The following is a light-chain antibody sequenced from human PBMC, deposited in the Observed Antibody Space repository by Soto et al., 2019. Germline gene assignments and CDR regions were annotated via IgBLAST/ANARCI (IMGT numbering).Light chain of an antibody. CDR1: SSDIGDYDY. Sequence: QSVLTQPASVSGSPGQSITISCTGTSSDIGDYDYVSWYQQHPGKAPKLMIYHVTYRPSGVSNRYSGSKSGNSASLTISGLHADDEADDYCCTPTASHTNVFGSGTKVTVL. CDR2: HVT. J-gene: IGLJ1*01. V-gene: IGLV2-14*03. CDR3: CTPTASHTNV.